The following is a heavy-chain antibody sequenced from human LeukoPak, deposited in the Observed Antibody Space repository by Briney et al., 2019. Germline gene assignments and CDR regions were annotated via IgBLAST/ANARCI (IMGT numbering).Heavy chain of an antibody. J-gene: IGHJ4*02. CDR3: ASLPHEAAAGSTGPDY. D-gene: IGHD6-13*01. CDR1: GYSISSGFY. V-gene: IGHV4-38-2*02. CDR2: IFHSGST. Sequence: SETLSLTCSVSGFSGYSISSGFYWGWIRQPPGKGLEWIGSIFHSGSTYYNPSLKSRVTISVDTSKNQFSLKLSSVTAADTAVYYCASLPHEAAAGSTGPDYWGQGTLVTVSS.